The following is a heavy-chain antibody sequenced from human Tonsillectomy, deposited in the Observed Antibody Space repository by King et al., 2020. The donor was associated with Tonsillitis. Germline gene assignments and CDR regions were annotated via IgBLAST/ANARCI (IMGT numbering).Heavy chain of an antibody. Sequence: VQLVESGGGLVQPGGSLRLSCAASGFTFSSYAMSWVRRAPGKGLEWVSVIYSGGSSTYYADSVKGRFTISRDNSKNTLYLQMNSLRAEDTAVYYCAKAPGRNNPYGVSTGWFDHCGQGTLVTVSS. J-gene: IGHJ5*02. D-gene: IGHD5/OR15-5a*01. CDR3: AKAPGRNNPYGVSTGWFDH. V-gene: IGHV3-23*03. CDR1: GFTFSSYA. CDR2: IYSGGSST.